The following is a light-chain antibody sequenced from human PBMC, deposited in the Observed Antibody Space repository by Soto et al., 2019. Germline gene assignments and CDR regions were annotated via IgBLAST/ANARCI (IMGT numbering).Light chain of an antibody. CDR2: GSS. Sequence: EIVLTQSPGTLSLSPGERATLSCRASQSVTSTYLAWYLQKPGQGPRLLIYGSSNRPTGIPERFSSSGSGTDFTLTISRLEPEDFGVYYCQQYGASPLPFGGGTKVEI. CDR3: QQYGASPLP. J-gene: IGKJ4*01. CDR1: QSVTSTY. V-gene: IGKV3-20*01.